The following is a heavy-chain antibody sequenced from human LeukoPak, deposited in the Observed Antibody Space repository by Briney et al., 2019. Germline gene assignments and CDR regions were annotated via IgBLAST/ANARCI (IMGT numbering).Heavy chain of an antibody. CDR1: GFTFSSYA. D-gene: IGHD4-23*01. J-gene: IGHJ6*03. CDR3: AKDAVVTLLSYYYYYMDV. Sequence: GGSLRLSCAASGFTFSSYAMSWVRQAPGKGLEWVSAISGSGGSTYYADSVKGRFTISRDNSKNTLYLQMNSLRAEDTAVYYCAKDAVVTLLSYYYYYMDVWGKGTTVTVSS. CDR2: ISGSGGST. V-gene: IGHV3-23*01.